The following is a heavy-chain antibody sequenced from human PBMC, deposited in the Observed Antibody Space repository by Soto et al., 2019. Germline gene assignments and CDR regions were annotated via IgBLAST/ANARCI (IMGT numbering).Heavy chain of an antibody. CDR2: IESDGSST. V-gene: IGHV3-74*01. D-gene: IGHD3-10*01. J-gene: IGHJ4*02. CDR3: ARDGGGLGY. Sequence: EVQLVESGGGLVQPGGSVRLSCVVSGFTFSNYRMHWVRQAPGKGLVWVSRIESDGSSTTYADSVKGRFTISRDNAKKTLYLQMNGLSGEDTAIYYCARDGGGLGYWGQGTLVTVSS. CDR1: GFTFSNYR.